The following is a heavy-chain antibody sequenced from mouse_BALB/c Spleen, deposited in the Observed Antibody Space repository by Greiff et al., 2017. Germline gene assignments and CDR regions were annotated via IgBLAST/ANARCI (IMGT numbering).Heavy chain of an antibody. CDR2: IDPANGNT. J-gene: IGHJ2*01. CDR3: ARGDGNSDFDY. Sequence: EVQLQQSGAELVKPGASVKLSCTASGFNIKDTYMHWVKQRPEQGLEWVGRIDPANGNTKYDPKFQGKATITADTSSNTAYLQLSSLTSEDTAVYYCARGDGNSDFDYWGQGTTLTVSS. V-gene: IGHV14-3*02. CDR1: GFNIKDTY. D-gene: IGHD2-1*01.